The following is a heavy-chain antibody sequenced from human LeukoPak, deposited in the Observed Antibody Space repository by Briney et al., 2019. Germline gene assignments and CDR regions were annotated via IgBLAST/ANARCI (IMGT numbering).Heavy chain of an antibody. J-gene: IGHJ4*02. V-gene: IGHV3-7*01. CDR3: ARITMARGVSFDY. CDR1: GGSFSGYY. Sequence: ETLSLTCAVYGGSFSGYYWSWIRQPPGKGLEWVANIKQDGSEKYYVDSVKGRFTISRDNAKNSLYLQMNSLRAEDTAVYYCARITMARGVSFDYWGQGTLVTVSS. CDR2: IKQDGSEK. D-gene: IGHD3-10*01.